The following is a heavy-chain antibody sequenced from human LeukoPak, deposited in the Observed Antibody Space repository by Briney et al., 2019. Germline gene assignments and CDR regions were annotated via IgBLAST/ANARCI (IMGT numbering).Heavy chain of an antibody. V-gene: IGHV3-23*01. D-gene: IGHD3-3*01. CDR1: GFTFSSYA. J-gene: IGHJ4*02. CDR2: ISGSGGST. CDR3: AKDVDYDFWSGYLDY. Sequence: PGGPPRLSCAASGFTFSSYAMSWVRQAPGKGLEWVSAISGSGGSTYYADSVKGRFTISRDNSKNTLYLQMNSLRAEDTAVYYCAKDVDYDFWSGYLDYWGQGTLVTVSS.